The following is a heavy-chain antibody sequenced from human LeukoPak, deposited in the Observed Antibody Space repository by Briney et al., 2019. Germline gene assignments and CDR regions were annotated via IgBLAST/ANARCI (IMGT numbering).Heavy chain of an antibody. Sequence: PGGSLRLSCAASGFTFSSYSMNWVRQAPGKGLEWVSSISSSSSYIYYADSVKGRFTISRDNAKNSLYLQMNSLRAEDTAVYYCARAQQGSSSWYGEYYGMDVWGQGTTVTVSS. CDR3: ARAQQGSSSWYGEYYGMDV. J-gene: IGHJ6*02. V-gene: IGHV3-21*01. D-gene: IGHD6-13*01. CDR1: GFTFSSYS. CDR2: ISSSSSYI.